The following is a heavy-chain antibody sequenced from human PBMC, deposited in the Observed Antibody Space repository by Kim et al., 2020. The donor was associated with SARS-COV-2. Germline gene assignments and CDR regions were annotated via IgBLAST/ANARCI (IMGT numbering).Heavy chain of an antibody. V-gene: IGHV3-23*03. Sequence: GGSLRLSCVASGFTFSSYAMSWLRQAPGKGLEWVSVIYSDGSTKFYVGSVMGRFTVSRDNSKDTLFLQMNNLRAEDTAVYFCAKEHFRGSGDFWGQGTLVTVPS. CDR1: GFTFSSYA. D-gene: IGHD3-3*02. CDR2: IYSDGSTK. J-gene: IGHJ4*02. CDR3: AKEHFRGSGDF.